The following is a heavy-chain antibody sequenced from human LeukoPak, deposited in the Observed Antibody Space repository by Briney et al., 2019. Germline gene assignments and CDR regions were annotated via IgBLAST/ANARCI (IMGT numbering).Heavy chain of an antibody. J-gene: IGHJ4*02. D-gene: IGHD2-2*01. V-gene: IGHV3-21*01. CDR2: ISSSSSDI. CDR3: AKDLPAAVD. Sequence: GGSLRLSCAASGFTFRSYSMSWARQAPGKGLEWVSFISSSSSDIYYADSIKGRFTISRDNAKNSLFLQMNSLRVDDTAVYYCAKDLPAAVDWGQGTLVTVSS. CDR1: GFTFRSYS.